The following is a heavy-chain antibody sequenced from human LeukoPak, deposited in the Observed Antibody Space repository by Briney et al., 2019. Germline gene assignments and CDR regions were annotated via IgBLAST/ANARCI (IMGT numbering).Heavy chain of an antibody. CDR3: AKVGQWLVPVAFDI. Sequence: PGGSLRLSCAASGFTFSDYYMSWIRQAPGKGLEWVSYISSSGSTIYYADSVKGRFTISRDNSKNTLYLQMNSLRAEDTAVYYCAKVGQWLVPVAFDIWGQGTMVTVSS. V-gene: IGHV3-11*01. J-gene: IGHJ3*02. CDR1: GFTFSDYY. D-gene: IGHD6-19*01. CDR2: ISSSGSTI.